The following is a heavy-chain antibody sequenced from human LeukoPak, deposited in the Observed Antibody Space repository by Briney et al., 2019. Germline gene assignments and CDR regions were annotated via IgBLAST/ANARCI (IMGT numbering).Heavy chain of an antibody. CDR2: IYYSGST. CDR1: GGSISSYY. D-gene: IGHD1-14*01. Sequence: SETLSLTCTVSGGSISSYYWSWIRQPPGKGLEWIGYIYYSGSTNYHRSLKSRVTISVDTSKKQFSLKLSSVTAADTAVYYCARNQIGRDIFDIWGQGTMVTVSS. J-gene: IGHJ3*02. V-gene: IGHV4-59*01. CDR3: ARNQIGRDIFDI.